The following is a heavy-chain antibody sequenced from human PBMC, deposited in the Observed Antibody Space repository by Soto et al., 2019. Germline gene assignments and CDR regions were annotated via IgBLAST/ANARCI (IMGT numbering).Heavy chain of an antibody. CDR2: ISYDGSNK. V-gene: IGHV3-30-3*01. CDR1: GFTFSSYA. CDR3: AVDYYDSSGYYSYYYGMDV. J-gene: IGHJ6*02. Sequence: WGSLRLSCAASGFTFSSYAMHWVRQSPGKGLEWVAVISYDGSNKYYADSVKGRFTISRDNSKNTLYLQMNSLRAEDTAVYYCAVDYYDSSGYYSYYYGMDVWGQGTTVTVSS. D-gene: IGHD3-22*01.